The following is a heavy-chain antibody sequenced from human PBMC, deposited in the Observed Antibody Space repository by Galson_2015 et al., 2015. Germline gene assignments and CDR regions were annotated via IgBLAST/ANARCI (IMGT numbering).Heavy chain of an antibody. D-gene: IGHD1-26*01. CDR2: ISYDGSNK. V-gene: IGHV3-30-3*01. Sequence: SLRLSCAASGFTFSSYAMHWVRQAPGKGLEWVAVISYDGSNKYYADSVKGRFTISRDNSKNTLYVQMNSLRAEDTAVYYCARGRGWETLRESPFDYWGQGTLVTVSS. J-gene: IGHJ4*02. CDR3: ARGRGWETLRESPFDY. CDR1: GFTFSSYA.